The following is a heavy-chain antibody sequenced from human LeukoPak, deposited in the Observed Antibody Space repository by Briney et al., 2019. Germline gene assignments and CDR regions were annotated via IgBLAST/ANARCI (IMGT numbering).Heavy chain of an antibody. Sequence: GGSLRLSCAASGFTFSSYAMSWVRHAPGKGLEWVSGIIWNSGSIGYADSVKGRFTISTDNAKNSLYLQMNRLRAEDMALYFCAKGSYGSGSYPDYWGQGTLVTVSS. V-gene: IGHV3-9*03. CDR1: GFTFSSYA. D-gene: IGHD3-10*01. CDR2: IIWNSGSI. J-gene: IGHJ4*02. CDR3: AKGSYGSGSYPDY.